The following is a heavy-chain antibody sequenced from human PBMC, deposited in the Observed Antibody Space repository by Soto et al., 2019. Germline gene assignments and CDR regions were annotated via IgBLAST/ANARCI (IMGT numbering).Heavy chain of an antibody. Sequence: ASVKVSCKXSGYTFTGYYMHWVRQAPGQGLEWMGWINPNSGGTNYAQKFQGWVTMTRDTSISTAYMELSRLRSDDTAVYYCARAPIGGYDILTAPYYYYGMDGWGQGTTGTVSS. J-gene: IGHJ6*02. D-gene: IGHD3-9*01. CDR1: GYTFTGYY. V-gene: IGHV1-2*04. CDR2: INPNSGGT. CDR3: ARAPIGGYDILTAPYYYYGMDG.